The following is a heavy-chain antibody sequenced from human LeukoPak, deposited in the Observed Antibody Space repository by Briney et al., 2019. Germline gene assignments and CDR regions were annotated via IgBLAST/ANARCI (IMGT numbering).Heavy chain of an antibody. CDR1: GYTLTELS. J-gene: IGHJ4*02. CDR3: ARGPYYYDSSGYYPLGY. CDR2: FDPEDGET. V-gene: IGHV1-24*01. Sequence: ASVKVSCKVSGYTLTELSMHWVRQAPGKGLEWMGGFDPEDGETIYAQKFQGRVTMTEDTSTDTAYMELSSLRSEDTAVYYCARGPYYYDSSGYYPLGYWGQGTLVTVSS. D-gene: IGHD3-22*01.